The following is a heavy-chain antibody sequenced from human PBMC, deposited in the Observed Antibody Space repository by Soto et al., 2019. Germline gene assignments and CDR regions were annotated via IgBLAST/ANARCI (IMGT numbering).Heavy chain of an antibody. Sequence: QLQESGPGLVKPSETLSLTCAVSGGSVSSNDFSWGWVRQSPETGLEWIATIYSNDDTHYNPSHLRRVTISVDTSKNEFSLRLNSVTASDTAVYYCARLNVFGVGTRCRGYYGLDVWGRGTTVTVSS. J-gene: IGHJ6*02. CDR2: IYSNDDT. CDR1: GGSVSSNDFS. CDR3: ARLNVFGVGTRCRGYYGLDV. V-gene: IGHV4-39*01. D-gene: IGHD2-15*01.